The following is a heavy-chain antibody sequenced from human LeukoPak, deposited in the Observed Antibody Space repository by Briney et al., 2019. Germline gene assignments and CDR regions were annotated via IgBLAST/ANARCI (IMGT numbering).Heavy chain of an antibody. D-gene: IGHD4-17*01. J-gene: IGHJ4*02. CDR3: ARETEPLDYGDSTNLDY. CDR2: ISSRTGNI. CDR1: GFTFSSYS. Sequence: PGGPLRLSCAASGFTFSSYSMNWVRQAPGKGLEWVAFISSRTGNIYYADSVKGRFTISRDNPKNSLYLQMNSLRAEDTAVYYCARETEPLDYGDSTNLDYWGQGTLVTVSS. V-gene: IGHV3-21*01.